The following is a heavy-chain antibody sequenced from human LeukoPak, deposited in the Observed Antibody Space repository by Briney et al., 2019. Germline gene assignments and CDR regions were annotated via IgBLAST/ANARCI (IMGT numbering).Heavy chain of an antibody. CDR1: GFDFNMFA. Sequence: GGSLRLSCTGSGFDFNMFAMNWVRQAPGQGLEWVSGLSRGGGTTNYADSVKGRFTISRDKSKNMVFLQMNSLRPEDTAVYYCAKEQRIRHCSEGVCMEGYYFDYWGQGSLVTVSS. V-gene: IGHV3-23*01. CDR2: LSRGGGTT. D-gene: IGHD2-8*01. J-gene: IGHJ4*02. CDR3: AKEQRIRHCSEGVCMEGYYFDY.